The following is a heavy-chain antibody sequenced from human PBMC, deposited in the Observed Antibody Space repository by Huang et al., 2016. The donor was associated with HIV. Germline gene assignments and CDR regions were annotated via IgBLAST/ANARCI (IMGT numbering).Heavy chain of an antibody. CDR1: GYTFTTYS. J-gene: IGHJ4*02. CDR2: INTKTGKP. D-gene: IGHD3-9*01. V-gene: IGHV7-4-1*02. CDR3: ARYRLTGTFLDS. Sequence: QVQLVQSGSELRKPGASVKVSCKASGYTFTTYSLIWVRQAPGQGREWMGWINTKTGKPTYAQGFTGRFVFSLDTTVNTADLQISSLKTDDTAKYFCARYRLTGTFLDSWGQGTQVTVSS.